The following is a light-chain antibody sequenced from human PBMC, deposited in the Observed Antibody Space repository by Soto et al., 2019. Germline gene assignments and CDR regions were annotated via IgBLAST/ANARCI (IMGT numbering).Light chain of an antibody. Sequence: QSALTEPASVSGSVAESTTISCSGTSSDIGSYNHVAWYQQFPGKSPKLMIYAVSDRSPGVSDRFSGSKSGIAADLTISGLQTEDEADYYCISYTDRQSYLFGPGTKVTVL. CDR2: AVS. CDR3: ISYTDRQSYL. J-gene: IGLJ1*01. V-gene: IGLV2-14*03. CDR1: SSDIGSYNH.